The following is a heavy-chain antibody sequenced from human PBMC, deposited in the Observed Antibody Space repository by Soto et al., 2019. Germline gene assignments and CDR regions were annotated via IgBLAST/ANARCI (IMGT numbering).Heavy chain of an antibody. D-gene: IGHD3-10*01. CDR1: GYTFTSYY. CDR2: INPSGGST. J-gene: IGHJ6*03. V-gene: IGHV1-46*03. CDR3: ARVAGSGSHRTGDYYMDV. Sequence: QVQLVQSGAEVKKPGASVKVSCKASGYTFTSYYMHWVRQAPGQGLEWMGIINPSGGSTSYAQKFQGRVTMTRDTSTSTVYMELSSLRSEDTAVYYCARVAGSGSHRTGDYYMDVWGKGTTVTVSS.